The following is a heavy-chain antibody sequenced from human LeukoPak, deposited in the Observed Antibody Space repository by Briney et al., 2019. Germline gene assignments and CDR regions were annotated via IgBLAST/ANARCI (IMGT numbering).Heavy chain of an antibody. D-gene: IGHD3-3*01. J-gene: IGHJ6*03. CDR3: ARGAKPCYDFWSGSFCYYYYMDV. CDR1: GFTFSSYG. Sequence: PGRSLRLSCAASGFTFSSYGMHWVRQAPGKGLEWVAVIWYDGSNKYYADSVKGRFTISRDNSKNTLYLQMNSLRAEDTAVYYCARGAKPCYDFWSGSFCYYYYMDVWGKGTTVTVSS. CDR2: IWYDGSNK. V-gene: IGHV3-33*01.